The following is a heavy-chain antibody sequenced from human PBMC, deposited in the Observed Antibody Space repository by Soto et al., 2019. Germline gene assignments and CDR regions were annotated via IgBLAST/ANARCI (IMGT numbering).Heavy chain of an antibody. CDR3: SRDQAMAQFDY. CDR2: INAYNGNT. Sequence: QVQLVQSGAEVKKPGASVKVSCKASGYTFTSYGISWVRQAPGQGLEWLGWINAYNGNTKYAQKLQGRVTMTTDTATSTAYMELRSLISEDTSYDYCSRDQAMAQFDYWGQGTLVTVSS. CDR1: GYTFTSYG. J-gene: IGHJ4*02. D-gene: IGHD5-18*01. V-gene: IGHV1-18*01.